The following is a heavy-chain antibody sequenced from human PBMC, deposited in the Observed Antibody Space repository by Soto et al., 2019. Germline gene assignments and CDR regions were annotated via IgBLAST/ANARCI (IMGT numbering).Heavy chain of an antibody. CDR2: IIPIFGTA. J-gene: IGHJ6*02. CDR3: ARHVPAAGYYYGMDV. Sequence: QVQLVQSGAEVKKPGSSVKVSCKASGGTFSSYAISWVRQAPGQGLEWMGGIIPIFGTAHYAQKFQGRVTITAYESRSTAYMELSSLRSEDTAVYYCARHVPAAGYYYGMDVWCPGTTVTVSS. V-gene: IGHV1-69*12. D-gene: IGHD2-2*01. CDR1: GGTFSSYA.